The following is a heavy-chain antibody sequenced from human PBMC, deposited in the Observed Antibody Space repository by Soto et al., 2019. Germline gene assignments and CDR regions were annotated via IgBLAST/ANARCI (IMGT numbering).Heavy chain of an antibody. J-gene: IGHJ3*02. CDR1: GYTFTGYY. V-gene: IGHV1-2*02. Sequence: GASVKVSCKASGYTFTGYYMHWVRQAPGQGLEWMGWINPNSGGTNYAQKFQGRVTMTRDTSISTAYMELSRLRSDDTAVYYCARDRYGFTYAFDIWGQGTMVTVSS. CDR3: ARDRYGFTYAFDI. D-gene: IGHD3-3*01. CDR2: INPNSGGT.